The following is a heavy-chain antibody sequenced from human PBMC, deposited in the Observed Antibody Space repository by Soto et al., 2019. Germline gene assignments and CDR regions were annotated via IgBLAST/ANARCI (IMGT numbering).Heavy chain of an antibody. CDR3: ASTDCSGGSCYPYYYYGMDV. J-gene: IGHJ6*02. Sequence: GASVKVSCKASGGTCSSYAISWVRQAPGQGLEWMGGIIPIFGTANYAQKFQGRVTITADESTSTAYMELSSLRSEDTAVYYCASTDCSGGSCYPYYYYGMDVWGQGTTVTVSS. V-gene: IGHV1-69*13. D-gene: IGHD2-15*01. CDR1: GGTCSSYA. CDR2: IIPIFGTA.